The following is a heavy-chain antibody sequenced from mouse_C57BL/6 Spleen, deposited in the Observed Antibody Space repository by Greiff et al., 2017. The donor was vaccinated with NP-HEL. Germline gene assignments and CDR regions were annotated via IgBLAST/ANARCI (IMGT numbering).Heavy chain of an antibody. CDR2: ISSGGDYI. D-gene: IGHD2-1*01. J-gene: IGHJ4*01. CDR1: GFTFSSYA. Sequence: EVKLMESGEGLVKPGGSLKLSCAASGFTFSSYAMSWVRQTPEKRLEWVAYISSGGDYIYYADTVKGRFTISRDNARNTLYLQMSSLKSEDTAMYYCTRFLLGDAMDYWGQGTSVTVSS. V-gene: IGHV5-9-1*02. CDR3: TRFLLGDAMDY.